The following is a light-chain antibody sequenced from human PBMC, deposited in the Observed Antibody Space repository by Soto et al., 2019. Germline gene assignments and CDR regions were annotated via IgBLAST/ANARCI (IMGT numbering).Light chain of an antibody. Sequence: QSALTQPPSASGSPGQSVTISCTGTSSDVGSYNYVSWYQQRPGKAPKLMIYEVSKRPSGVPDRFSGSKSANTASLTVSGLQADDEADYYCSSYAGSNNVVFGGGTKVTVL. CDR3: SSYAGSNNVV. J-gene: IGLJ2*01. CDR2: EVS. CDR1: SSDVGSYNY. V-gene: IGLV2-8*01.